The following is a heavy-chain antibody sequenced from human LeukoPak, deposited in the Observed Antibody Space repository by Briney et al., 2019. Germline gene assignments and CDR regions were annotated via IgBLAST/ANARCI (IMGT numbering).Heavy chain of an antibody. CDR3: ARAIAARTRGGMDV. CDR2: IYYSGST. J-gene: IGHJ6*02. V-gene: IGHV4-39*01. CDR1: GGSISSGSYY. D-gene: IGHD6-6*01. Sequence: PSETLSLTCTVSGGSISSGSYYWGWIRQPPGKGLEWIGSIYYSGSTYYHPSLKSRVTISVDTSKNQFSLKLSSVTAADTAVYYCARAIAARTRGGMDVWGQGTTVTVSS.